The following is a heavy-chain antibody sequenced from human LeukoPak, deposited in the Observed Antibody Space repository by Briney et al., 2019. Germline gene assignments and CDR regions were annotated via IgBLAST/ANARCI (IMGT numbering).Heavy chain of an antibody. CDR2: ISSGSSYT. Sequence: GGSLRLSCAASGFTFSDYYISWIREAPGKGLEWVSYISSGSSYTNYADSVKGRFTISRDNAKTSLYLQMNSLRAEDTAVYYCAREGVGVRSQLDYWGQGTLVTVSS. CDR3: AREGVGVRSQLDY. CDR1: GFTFSDYY. D-gene: IGHD3-22*01. J-gene: IGHJ4*02. V-gene: IGHV3-11*06.